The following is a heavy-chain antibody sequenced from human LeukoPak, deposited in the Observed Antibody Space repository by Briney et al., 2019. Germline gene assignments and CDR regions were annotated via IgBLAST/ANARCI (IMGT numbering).Heavy chain of an antibody. D-gene: IGHD4-17*01. Sequence: SDTLPLPRMGSLWSISQYYWSWIRQPAGKGLEWIGRRYIRGSTNYNPSLTSRVTMSLDTSKNQFSLKMTSVTGADTAVYYCARGDDYGDFKNWGQGARVTVSS. J-gene: IGHJ1*01. CDR1: LWSISQYY. CDR2: RYIRGST. CDR3: ARGDDYGDFKN. V-gene: IGHV4-4*07.